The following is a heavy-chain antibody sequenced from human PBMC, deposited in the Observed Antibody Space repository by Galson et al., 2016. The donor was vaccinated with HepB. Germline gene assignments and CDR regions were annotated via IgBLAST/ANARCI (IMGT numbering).Heavy chain of an antibody. CDR1: GASISGYY. CDR3: ARDDSGGWYGFHYGMDV. V-gene: IGHV4-59*01. D-gene: IGHD6-19*01. Sequence: TLSLTCTVSGASISGYYLRWIRQPPGKGLEWIGYIYYSGRTNSNPSLKSRVTISVDTSKNQFSLKLSSVTAADTAVYYCARDDSGGWYGFHYGMDVWGQGTTVTVSS. CDR2: IYYSGRT. J-gene: IGHJ6*02.